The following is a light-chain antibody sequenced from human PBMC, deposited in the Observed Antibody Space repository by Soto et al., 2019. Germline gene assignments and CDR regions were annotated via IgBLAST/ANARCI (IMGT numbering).Light chain of an antibody. J-gene: IGKJ1*01. Sequence: EIVLTQSPGTLSLSPGESATLSCRASQSVSSNFLAWYQQKPGQAPRLLIYAASSRATGIPDRFGGSESGTDFTLTISRLEPEDVAVYYCQHYGNSPGTFGQGTKVEIK. CDR2: AAS. V-gene: IGKV3-20*01. CDR3: QHYGNSPGT. CDR1: QSVSSNF.